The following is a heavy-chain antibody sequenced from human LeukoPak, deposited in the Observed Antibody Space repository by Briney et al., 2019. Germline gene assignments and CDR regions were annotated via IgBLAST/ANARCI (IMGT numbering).Heavy chain of an antibody. CDR2: ISTYNGDT. D-gene: IGHD6-19*01. CDR1: GYTFTRYA. J-gene: IGHJ4*02. CDR3: ARDPSNTSGRYIYFDS. Sequence: SVQVSCKASGYTFTRYAISWVRQAPGQGLEWMGWISTYNGDTNYAQNLQGRVTMTRDTSTSTAYMELRSLRSDDAAVYYCARDPSNTSGRYIYFDSWSQGTLVTVS. V-gene: IGHV1-18*04.